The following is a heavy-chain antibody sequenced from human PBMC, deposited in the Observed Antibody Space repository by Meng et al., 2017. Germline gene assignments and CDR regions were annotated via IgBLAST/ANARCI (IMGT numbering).Heavy chain of an antibody. CDR2: ISYDGSNK. CDR3: ARVANIVVVVAATGHDY. CDR1: GFTFCSYA. V-gene: IGHV3-30*04. Sequence: GGSLRLSCAASGFTFCSYAMHWVRQAPGKGLEGVAVISYDGSNKYYADSVKGRFTISRDNSKNTLYLQMNSLRAEDTAVYYCARVANIVVVVAATGHDYWGQGTLVTVSS. D-gene: IGHD2-15*01. J-gene: IGHJ4*02.